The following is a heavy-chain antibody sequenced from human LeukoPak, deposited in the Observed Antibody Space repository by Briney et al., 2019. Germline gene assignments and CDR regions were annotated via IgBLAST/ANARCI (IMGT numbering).Heavy chain of an antibody. CDR2: ISGGGGDT. V-gene: IGHV3-23*01. J-gene: IGHJ4*02. D-gene: IGHD1-26*01. Sequence: GSLRLSCAASGFTFRSYAMSWVRQAPGKGLEWVSSISGGGGDTYYADSVKGRFTVSRDNSKNTLYLQMNNLRAEDTATYYCAKDKISVAAPSGFLDYWGLGTLVTVSS. CDR3: AKDKISVAAPSGFLDY. CDR1: GFTFRSYA.